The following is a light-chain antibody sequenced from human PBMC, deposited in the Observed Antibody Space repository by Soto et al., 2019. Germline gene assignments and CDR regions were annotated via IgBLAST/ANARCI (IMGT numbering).Light chain of an antibody. CDR1: QSISSW. Sequence: DIQMTQSPSTLSASVGDGVTITCRASQSISSWLAWYQQKPGKAPKLLIYKASTLESGVTSRFSGSGSGTEFTLNISSLQPDDFATYYCQQYNSYPYTFGQGTKLEIK. CDR2: KAS. J-gene: IGKJ2*01. V-gene: IGKV1-5*03. CDR3: QQYNSYPYT.